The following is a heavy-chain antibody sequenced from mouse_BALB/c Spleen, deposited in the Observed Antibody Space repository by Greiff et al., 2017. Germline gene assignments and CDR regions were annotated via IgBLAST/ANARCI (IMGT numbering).Heavy chain of an antibody. J-gene: IGHJ4*01. CDR2: ISSGSSTI. D-gene: IGHD2-1*01. V-gene: IGHV5-17*02. CDR1: GFTFSSFG. Sequence: EVKLMESGGGLVQPGGSRKLSCAASGFTFSSFGMHWVRQAPEKGLEWVAYISSGSSTIYYADTVKGRFTISRDNPKNTLFLQMTSLRSEDTAMYYCARPYGNYGYAMDYWGQGTSVTVSS. CDR3: ARPYGNYGYAMDY.